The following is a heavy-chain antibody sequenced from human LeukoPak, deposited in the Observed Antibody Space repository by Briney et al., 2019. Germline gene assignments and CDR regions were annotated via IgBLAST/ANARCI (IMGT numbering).Heavy chain of an antibody. CDR3: ARSNYDILTGYYLDFDY. J-gene: IGHJ4*02. CDR1: GGSLSSGSYY. D-gene: IGHD3-9*01. CDR2: IYTSGST. V-gene: IGHV4-61*02. Sequence: SQTLSLTCTVSGGSLSSGSYYWSWIRQPAGKGLEWIGRIYTSGSTNYNPSLKSRVTISVDTSKNQFSLKLSSVTAADTAVYYCARSNYDILTGYYLDFDYWGQGTLVTVSS.